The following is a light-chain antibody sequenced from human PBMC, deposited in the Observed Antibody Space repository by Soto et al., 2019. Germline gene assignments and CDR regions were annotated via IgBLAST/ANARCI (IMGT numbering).Light chain of an antibody. Sequence: QSVLTQPPSASGTPGQRVTISCSGSSSNIGRSPVNWYQQLPGTAPKLLISSNNQRPSGVPDRFSGSKSGTTASLAISGRRSEDEADYYCASWDDSLNVWLFGGGTQLTVL. V-gene: IGLV1-44*01. CDR1: SSNIGRSP. J-gene: IGLJ3*02. CDR3: ASWDDSLNVWL. CDR2: SNN.